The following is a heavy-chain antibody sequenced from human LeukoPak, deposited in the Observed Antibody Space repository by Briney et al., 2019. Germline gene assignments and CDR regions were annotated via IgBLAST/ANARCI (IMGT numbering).Heavy chain of an antibody. Sequence: GGSLRLSCAASGFTFSSYSMNWVRQAPGKGLEWVSSISSSSSYIYYADSVKGRFTISRDNAKNSLYLQMNSLRAGDTAVYYCARDKIVGATYFDYWGQGTLVTVSS. V-gene: IGHV3-21*01. CDR3: ARDKIVGATYFDY. D-gene: IGHD1-26*01. CDR1: GFTFSSYS. J-gene: IGHJ4*02. CDR2: ISSSSSYI.